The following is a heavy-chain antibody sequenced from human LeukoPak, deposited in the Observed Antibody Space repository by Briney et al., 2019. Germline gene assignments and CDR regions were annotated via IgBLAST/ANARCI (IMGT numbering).Heavy chain of an antibody. Sequence: PGESLKISCKGSGYSFTGQWIGWVRQMPGKGLDWMGIIYPGDSDTRYSPSFQGQVTISVDKSINTVYLQWSSLKASDTAMYYCARGTLSEIDYWGQGTLVTVPS. CDR3: ARGTLSEIDY. V-gene: IGHV5-51*01. CDR1: GYSFTGQW. D-gene: IGHD2-2*01. CDR2: IYPGDSDT. J-gene: IGHJ4*02.